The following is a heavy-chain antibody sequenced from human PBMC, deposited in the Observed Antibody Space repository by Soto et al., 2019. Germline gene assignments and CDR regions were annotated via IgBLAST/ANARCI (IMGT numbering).Heavy chain of an antibody. D-gene: IGHD2-2*01. CDR2: IYYTGTT. CDR1: GGSLIGGGCY. Sequence: QVQLPESGPGLVKPSQTLSLACTVSGGSLIGGGCYWRWVRQSPGNAPEWLGFIYYTGTTYYNPSLRGLVTMSMDTSKYQFALELTSVTAADTALYYCARESHSSWESVDPWGQGIVVNVSS. V-gene: IGHV4-31*01. J-gene: IGHJ5*01. CDR3: ARESHSSWESVDP.